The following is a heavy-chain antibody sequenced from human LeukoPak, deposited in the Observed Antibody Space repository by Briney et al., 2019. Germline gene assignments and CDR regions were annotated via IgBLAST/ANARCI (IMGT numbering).Heavy chain of an antibody. Sequence: SETLSLTCTVSGGSISSYYWSWIRQPAGKGLEWIGRIHTTGSTNYNPSLKSRVTMSVDTSKNQFSLKLSSVTAADTAVYYCARDRDYYDSSARDAFDIWGQGTMVTVSS. D-gene: IGHD3-22*01. V-gene: IGHV4-4*07. CDR3: ARDRDYYDSSARDAFDI. CDR1: GGSISSYY. CDR2: IHTTGST. J-gene: IGHJ3*02.